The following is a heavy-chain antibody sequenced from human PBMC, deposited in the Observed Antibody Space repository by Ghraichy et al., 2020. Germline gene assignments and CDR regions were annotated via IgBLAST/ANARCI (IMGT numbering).Heavy chain of an antibody. Sequence: SVKVSCKASGGTFSSYAISWVRQAPGQGLEWMGGIIPIFGTANYAQKFQGRVTITADESTSTAYMELSSLRSEDTAVYYCAGTWELLNWFDPWGQGTLVTVSS. CDR2: IIPIFGTA. D-gene: IGHD1-26*01. CDR1: GGTFSSYA. CDR3: AGTWELLNWFDP. V-gene: IGHV1-69*13. J-gene: IGHJ5*02.